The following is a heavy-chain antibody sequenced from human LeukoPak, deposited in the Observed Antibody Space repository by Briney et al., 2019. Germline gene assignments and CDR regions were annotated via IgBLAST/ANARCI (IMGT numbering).Heavy chain of an antibody. D-gene: IGHD3-10*01. CDR2: IYTSGST. CDR3: ARALLNYYGSGDYFDY. V-gene: IGHV4-4*07. J-gene: IGHJ4*02. Sequence: SETLSLTCTVSGGSISSYYWSWIRQPAGKGLEWIGRIYTSGSTNHNPSLKSRVTMSVDTSKNQFSLKLSSVTAADTAVYYCARALLNYYGSGDYFDYWGQGTLVTVSS. CDR1: GGSISSYY.